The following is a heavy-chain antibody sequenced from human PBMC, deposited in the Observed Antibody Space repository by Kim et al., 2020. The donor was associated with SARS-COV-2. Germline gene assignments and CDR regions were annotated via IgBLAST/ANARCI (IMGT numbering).Heavy chain of an antibody. CDR2: IWWDGGLT. J-gene: IGHJ4*02. D-gene: IGHD2-2*01. CDR1: GFKFDDFT. Sequence: GGSLRLSCAASGFKFDDFTMHWVRQTPEKGLEWVSLIWWDGGLTYYADSVKGRFTISRDSRESSLYLQMDSLKTEDTALYYCARGYCSTSNCPFDYWGQG. V-gene: IGHV3-43*01. CDR3: ARGYCSTSNCPFDY.